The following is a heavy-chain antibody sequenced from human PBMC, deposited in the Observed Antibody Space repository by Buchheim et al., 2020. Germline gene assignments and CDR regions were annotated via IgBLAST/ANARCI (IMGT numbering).Heavy chain of an antibody. Sequence: QVQLVESGGGLVKPGGSLRLSCAASGFTFSDYYMSWIRQAPGKGLEWVASITGSSSYIYYADSVKGRFTISRDNPQNSLYLQMNSLRAEETAVYYCARDSAHCSSTSCYTGNFDYWGQGTL. V-gene: IGHV3-11*06. CDR2: ITGSSSYI. D-gene: IGHD2-2*02. CDR3: ARDSAHCSSTSCYTGNFDY. CDR1: GFTFSDYY. J-gene: IGHJ4*02.